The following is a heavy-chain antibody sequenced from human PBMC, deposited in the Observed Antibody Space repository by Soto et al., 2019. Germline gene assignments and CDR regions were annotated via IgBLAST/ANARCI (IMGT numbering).Heavy chain of an antibody. J-gene: IGHJ6*02. Sequence: PGESLKISCKGSGYSFTSYWIGWERQMPGKGLEWMGIIYPGDSDTRYSPSFQGQVTISADKSISTAYLQWSSLKASDTAMYYCARRAKHYYYGMDVWGQGXTVTVYS. CDR3: ARRAKHYYYGMDV. CDR1: GYSFTSYW. D-gene: IGHD1-26*01. V-gene: IGHV5-51*01. CDR2: IYPGDSDT.